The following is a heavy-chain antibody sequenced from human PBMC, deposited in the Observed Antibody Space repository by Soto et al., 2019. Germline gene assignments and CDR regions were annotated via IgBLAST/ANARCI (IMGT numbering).Heavy chain of an antibody. J-gene: IGHJ1*01. D-gene: IGHD6-13*01. V-gene: IGHV3-30-3*01. Sequence: GGSLRLSCAASGFTFSSYAMHWVRQAPGKGLEWVAVISYDGSNKYYADSVKGRFTISRDNSKNTLYLQMNSLRAEDTAVYYCARDLDSSWYARYFQHWGQGTLVTVSS. CDR2: ISYDGSNK. CDR3: ARDLDSSWYARYFQH. CDR1: GFTFSSYA.